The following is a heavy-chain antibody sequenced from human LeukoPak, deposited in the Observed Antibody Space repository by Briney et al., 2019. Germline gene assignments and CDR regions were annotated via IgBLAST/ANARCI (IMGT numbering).Heavy chain of an antibody. J-gene: IGHJ5*02. CDR1: GYTFTGYY. CDR3: ARDPIGYDSSGYLNWFDP. V-gene: IGHV1-2*02. Sequence: ASVKVSCKASGYTFTGYYMHWVRQAPGQGLEWMGWINPNSGGTNYAQRFQGRVTMTRDTSISTAYMELSRLRSDDTAVYYCARDPIGYDSSGYLNWFDPWGQGTLVTVSS. D-gene: IGHD3-22*01. CDR2: INPNSGGT.